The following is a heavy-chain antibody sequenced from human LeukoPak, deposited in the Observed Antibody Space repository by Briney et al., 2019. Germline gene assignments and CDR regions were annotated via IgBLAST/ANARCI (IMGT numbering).Heavy chain of an antibody. V-gene: IGHV4-38-2*02. J-gene: IGHJ4*02. CDR3: ARHQRGYSYADPHYFDY. CDR2: IYYSGST. Sequence: PSETLSLTCTVSGYSISSSYYWGWIRQPPGKGLEWIGSIYYSGSTYYNPSLKSRVTISVDTSKNQFSLKLSSVTAADTAVYYCARHQRGYSYADPHYFDYWGQGTLVTVSS. CDR1: GYSISSSYY. D-gene: IGHD5-18*01.